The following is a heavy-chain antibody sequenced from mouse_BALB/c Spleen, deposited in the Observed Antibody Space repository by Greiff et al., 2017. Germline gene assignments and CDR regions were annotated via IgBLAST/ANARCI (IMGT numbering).Heavy chain of an antibody. CDR2: IDPANGNT. Sequence: EVMLVESGAELVKPGASVKLSCTASGFNIKDTYMHWVKQRPEQGLEWIGRIDPANGNTKYDPKFQGKATITADTSSNTAYLQLSSLTSEDTAVYYCARGSSYAMDYWGQGTSVTVSS. V-gene: IGHV14-3*02. CDR3: ARGSSYAMDY. J-gene: IGHJ4*01. D-gene: IGHD1-1*01. CDR1: GFNIKDTY.